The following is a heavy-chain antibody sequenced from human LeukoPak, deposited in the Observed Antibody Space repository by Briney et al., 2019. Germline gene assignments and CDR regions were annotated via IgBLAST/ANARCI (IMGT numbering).Heavy chain of an antibody. V-gene: IGHV4-34*01. D-gene: IGHD5-18*01. CDR3: ARGLVHTAIGDYYYYMDV. CDR2: INHSGST. J-gene: IGHJ6*03. Sequence: SETLSLTCAVYGGSFSGYYWSWIRQPPGKGLEWIGEINHSGSTNYNPSLKSRVTISVDTSKNQFSLKLSSVTAADTAVYYCARGLVHTAIGDYYYYMDVWGKGTTVTVSS. CDR1: GGSFSGYY.